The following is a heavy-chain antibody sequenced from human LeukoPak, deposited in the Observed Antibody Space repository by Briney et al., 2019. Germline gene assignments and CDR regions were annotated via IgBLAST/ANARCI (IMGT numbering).Heavy chain of an antibody. V-gene: IGHV4-59*01. D-gene: IGHD3-22*01. CDR3: ARAHYDSSGYYYGFSAFDI. Sequence: SETLSLTCTVSGGSISSYYWSWIRQPPGKGLEWIGYIYYSGSTNYNPSLKSRVTISVDTSKNQFSLKLSSVTAADTAVYYCARAHYDSSGYYYGFSAFDIWGQGTMVTVSS. CDR1: GGSISSYY. J-gene: IGHJ3*02. CDR2: IYYSGST.